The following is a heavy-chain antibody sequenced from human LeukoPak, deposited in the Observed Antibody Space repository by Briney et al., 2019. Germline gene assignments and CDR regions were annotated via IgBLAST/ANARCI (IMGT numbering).Heavy chain of an antibody. Sequence: GESPKISCKASGYSFTSYWIGWVRQMPGKGLEWMGIIYPGDSNTRYSPSFQGQVIISADKSISTAYLQWSSLKASDTAIYYCARMQGNWFDPWGQGTLVTVSS. CDR2: IYPGDSNT. V-gene: IGHV5-51*01. CDR1: GYSFTSYW. J-gene: IGHJ5*01. CDR3: ARMQGNWFDP.